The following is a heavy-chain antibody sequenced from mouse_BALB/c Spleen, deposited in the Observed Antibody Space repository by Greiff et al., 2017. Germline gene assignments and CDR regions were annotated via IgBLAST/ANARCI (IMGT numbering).Heavy chain of an antibody. CDR1: GYTFTSYW. J-gene: IGHJ2*01. CDR3: ARYGGLRHYFDY. Sequence: QVQLQQSGAELAKPGASVKMSCKASGYTFTSYWMHWVKQRPGQGLEWIGYINPSTGYTEYNQKFKDKATLTADKSSSTAYMQLSSLTSEDSAVYYCARYGGLRHYFDYWGQGTTLTVSS. D-gene: IGHD2-4*01. V-gene: IGHV1-7*01. CDR2: INPSTGYT.